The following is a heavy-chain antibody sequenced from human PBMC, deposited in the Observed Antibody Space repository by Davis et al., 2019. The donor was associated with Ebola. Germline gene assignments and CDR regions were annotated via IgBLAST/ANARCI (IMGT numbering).Heavy chain of an antibody. V-gene: IGHV4-4*07. D-gene: IGHD2-21*01. CDR1: GGSVSGYY. Sequence: PSETLSLTCTVSGGSVSGYYWSWIRQPAGKGLEWIGRIYTSGSTNYNSSLKSRVTMPVDTSKNQFSLKLSSVTAADTAVYYCARECGGDCYRSFDYWGQGTLVTVSS. CDR2: IYTSGST. J-gene: IGHJ4*02. CDR3: ARECGGDCYRSFDY.